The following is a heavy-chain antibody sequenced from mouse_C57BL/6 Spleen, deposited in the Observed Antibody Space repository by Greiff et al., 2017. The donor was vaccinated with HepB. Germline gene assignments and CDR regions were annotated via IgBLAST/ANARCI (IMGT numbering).Heavy chain of an antibody. CDR1: GYSFTDYN. Sequence: VQLKESGPELVKPGASVKISCKASGYSFTDYNMNWVKQSNGKSLEWIGVINPNYGTTSYNQKFKGKATLTVDQSSSTAYMQLNSLTSEDSAVYYCARSDYGSSSYYFDYWGQGTTLTVSS. CDR3: ARSDYGSSSYYFDY. D-gene: IGHD1-1*01. J-gene: IGHJ2*01. V-gene: IGHV1-39*01. CDR2: INPNYGTT.